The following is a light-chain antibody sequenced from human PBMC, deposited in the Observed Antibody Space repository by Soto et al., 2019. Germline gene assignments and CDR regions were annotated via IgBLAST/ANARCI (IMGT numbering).Light chain of an antibody. CDR1: QSAGNF. Sequence: EIVVTPSPATLSVYPRATASLSCMASQSAGNFLAWYQQKPGQAPRLLIYYISTRATGIPARFSGSGSGTEFTLTINSLQSEDSAVYYCQQHNHWPITVAQGTRLEIK. CDR2: YIS. J-gene: IGKJ5*01. CDR3: QQHNHWPIT. V-gene: IGKV3D-15*01.